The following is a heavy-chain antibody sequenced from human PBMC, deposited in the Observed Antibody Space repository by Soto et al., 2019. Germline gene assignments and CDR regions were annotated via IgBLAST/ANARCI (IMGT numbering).Heavy chain of an antibody. Sequence: EVQLVESGGGLVQPGGSLRLSCAASGFTFSGSWMHWVRQAPGKGLVWVSRINGDGSGTSYAGCVKGRFTISRDDAKSTLFLQMTGLRAEDTAVYYCARGIFGSGTANDYWGQGTLVTVSS. V-gene: IGHV3-74*01. CDR3: ARGIFGSGTANDY. CDR2: INGDGSGT. J-gene: IGHJ4*02. CDR1: GFTFSGSW. D-gene: IGHD3-10*01.